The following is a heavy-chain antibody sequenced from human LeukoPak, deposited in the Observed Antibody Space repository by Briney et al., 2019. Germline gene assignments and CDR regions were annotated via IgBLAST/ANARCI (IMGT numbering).Heavy chain of an antibody. V-gene: IGHV1-2*02. CDR3: ARDSSVVTTYDAFDI. D-gene: IGHD2-21*02. CDR2: INPNSGGT. Sequence: ASVKVSCKASGYTFTGYYMHWVRQAPGQGLEWMGWINPNSGGTNYAQKFQGRVTMTRDTSISTAYMELSRLRSDDTAVYYCARDSSVVTTYDAFDIWGQGTMVTVSS. CDR1: GYTFTGYY. J-gene: IGHJ3*02.